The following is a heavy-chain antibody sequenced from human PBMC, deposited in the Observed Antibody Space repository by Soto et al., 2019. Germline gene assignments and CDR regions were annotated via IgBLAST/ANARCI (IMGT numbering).Heavy chain of an antibody. CDR1: GGTFSSYA. J-gene: IGHJ2*01. CDR3: ARERAYCSGGSCYPGYFDL. D-gene: IGHD2-15*01. CDR2: IIPIFGTA. Sequence: QVQLVQSGAEVKKPGSSVKVSCKASGGTFSSYAISWVRQAPGQGLEWMGGIIPIFGTANYAQKFQGRVTITADESTSTAYRELSSLRSEDTAVYYCARERAYCSGGSCYPGYFDLWGRGTLVTVSS. V-gene: IGHV1-69*12.